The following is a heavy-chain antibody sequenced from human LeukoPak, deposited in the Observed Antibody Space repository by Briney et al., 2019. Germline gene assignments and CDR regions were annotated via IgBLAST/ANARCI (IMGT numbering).Heavy chain of an antibody. CDR1: GFTFTSYA. CDR2: ISYDGSNK. CDR3: ARGSKERFIPGNWFQLWAVH. D-gene: IGHD5-18*01. J-gene: IGHJ4*02. V-gene: IGHV3-30*01. Sequence: GRSLRLSCAASGFTFTSYAMHWVRQAPGKGLEWVALISYDGSNKYYADSVKGRFTISRDNSKNTLYLQMTSLSPEDTAVYYCARGSKERFIPGNWFQLWAVHWGQGTLVTVSS.